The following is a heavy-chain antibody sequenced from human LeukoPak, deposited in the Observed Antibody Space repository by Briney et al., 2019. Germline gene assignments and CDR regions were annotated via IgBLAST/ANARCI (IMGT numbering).Heavy chain of an antibody. D-gene: IGHD2-2*01. V-gene: IGHV4-34*01. J-gene: IGHJ4*02. CDR3: ARGAPSNSIVVVPAASFDY. CDR2: INHSGST. Sequence: SETLSLTCAVYGGSFSGYYWSWIRQPPGKGLEWIGEINHSGSTNYNPSLKSRVTISVGTSKNQFSLKLSSVTAADTAVYYCARGAPSNSIVVVPAASFDYWGQGTLVTVSS. CDR1: GGSFSGYY.